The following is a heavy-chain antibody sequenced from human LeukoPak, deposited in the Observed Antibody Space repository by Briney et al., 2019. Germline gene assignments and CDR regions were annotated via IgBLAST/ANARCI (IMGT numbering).Heavy chain of an antibody. D-gene: IGHD3-22*01. Sequence: PGGSLRLSCAASGFTVSSNYMSWVRQAPGKGLEWVSVIYSGVNPYYADSVKGRFIISRDISKNTLYLQMNSLRAEDSALYYCARGGRGSAAVVAPRSFDIWGQGTMVTVSS. CDR1: GFTVSSNY. V-gene: IGHV3-53*01. CDR2: IYSGVNP. J-gene: IGHJ3*02. CDR3: ARGGRGSAAVVAPRSFDI.